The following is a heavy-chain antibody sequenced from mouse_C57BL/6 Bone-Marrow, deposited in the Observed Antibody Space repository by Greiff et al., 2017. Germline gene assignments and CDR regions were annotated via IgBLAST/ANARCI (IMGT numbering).Heavy chain of an antibody. CDR1: GFNIKNTY. D-gene: IGHD1-1*01. CDR3: ARYYYGSSQYYFDY. V-gene: IGHV14-3*01. CDR2: IDPANGNT. J-gene: IGHJ2*01. Sequence: EVKLMDSVAELVRPGASVKLSCTASGFNIKNTYMHWVKQRPEQGLEWIGRIDPANGNTKYAPKFQGTATITADTSSNTAYLQLSSLTSEDTAIYYCARYYYGSSQYYFDYWGQGTTLTVSS.